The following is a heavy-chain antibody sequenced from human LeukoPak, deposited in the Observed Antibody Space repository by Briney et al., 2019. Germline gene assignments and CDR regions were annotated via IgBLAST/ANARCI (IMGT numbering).Heavy chain of an antibody. J-gene: IGHJ6*03. Sequence: PGGSLRLSCAASGLTSSTFWMSWVRQAPGKGLEWVANIKQDGSEKYYVDSVKGRFTISRDNAKHSPYLQMNSLRAEDTAVYYCARDLFDYYYYMDVWGKGTTVTFSS. CDR2: IKQDGSEK. CDR3: ARDLFDYYYYMDV. D-gene: IGHD3-10*02. V-gene: IGHV3-7*01. CDR1: GLTSSTFW.